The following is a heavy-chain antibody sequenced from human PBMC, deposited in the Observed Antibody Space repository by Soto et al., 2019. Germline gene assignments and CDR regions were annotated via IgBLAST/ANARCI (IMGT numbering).Heavy chain of an antibody. Sequence: SETLSLTCTVSGGSISSSSYYWGWIRQPPGKGLEWIGSIYYSGSTYYNPSLKSRVTISVDTSKNQFSLKLSSVTAADTAVYYCASRGTYQLLYGYWGQGTLVTVSS. V-gene: IGHV4-39*01. D-gene: IGHD2-2*02. CDR3: ASRGTYQLLYGY. J-gene: IGHJ4*02. CDR1: GGSISSSSYY. CDR2: IYYSGST.